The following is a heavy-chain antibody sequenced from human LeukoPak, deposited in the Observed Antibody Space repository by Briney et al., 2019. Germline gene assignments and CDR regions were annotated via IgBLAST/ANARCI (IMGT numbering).Heavy chain of an antibody. Sequence: SETLSLTCTVSGGSISSGGYYWSWIRQPPGKGLEWIGYIYHSGSTYYNPSLKSRVTISVDRSKNQFSLKLRSVTAADTAVYYCARGTIGAEDYMDVWGKGTTVTVSS. J-gene: IGHJ6*03. CDR2: IYHSGST. CDR1: GGSISSGGYY. V-gene: IGHV4-30-2*01. CDR3: ARGTIGAEDYMDV. D-gene: IGHD3-3*01.